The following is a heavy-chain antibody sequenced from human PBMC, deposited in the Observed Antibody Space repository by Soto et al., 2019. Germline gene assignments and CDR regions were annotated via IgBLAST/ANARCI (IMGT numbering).Heavy chain of an antibody. CDR3: ARDIRIAAAGLYYYYGMDV. V-gene: IGHV4-4*07. J-gene: IGHJ6*02. Sequence: PSETLSLTCTVSGGSISSYYWSWIRQPAGKGLEWIGRIYTSGSTNYNPSLKSRVTMSVDTSKNQFSLKLSSVTAADTAVYYCARDIRIAAAGLYYYYGMDVWGQGTTVTVSS. CDR2: IYTSGST. CDR1: GGSISSYY. D-gene: IGHD6-13*01.